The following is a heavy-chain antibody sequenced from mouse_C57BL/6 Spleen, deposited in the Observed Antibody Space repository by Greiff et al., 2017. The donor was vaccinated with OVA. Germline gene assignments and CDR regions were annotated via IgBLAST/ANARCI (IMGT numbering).Heavy chain of an antibody. Sequence: EVQLVESGGGLVKPGGSLKLSCAASGFTFSDYGMHWVRQAPEKGLEWVAYISSGSSTIYYADTVKGRFTLSRDNAKNTLFLQMTSLRSEDTAMYDCASPNWDEAWFAYWGQGTLVTVSA. CDR1: GFTFSDYG. CDR2: ISSGSSTI. D-gene: IGHD4-1*01. CDR3: ASPNWDEAWFAY. J-gene: IGHJ3*01. V-gene: IGHV5-17*01.